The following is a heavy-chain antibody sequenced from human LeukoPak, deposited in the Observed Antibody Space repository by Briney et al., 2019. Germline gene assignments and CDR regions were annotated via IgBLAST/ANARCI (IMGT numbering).Heavy chain of an antibody. CDR2: ISGSGGST. V-gene: IGHV3-23*01. D-gene: IGHD6-6*01. CDR3: ANLASSIAARQSLYFDY. Sequence: GGSLRLSCAASGFTFSSYAMSWVRQAPGKGLEWVSAISGSGGSTYYADSVKGRFTISRVNSKNTLYLQMNSLRAEDTAVYYCANLASSIAARQSLYFDYWGQGTLVTVSS. J-gene: IGHJ4*02. CDR1: GFTFSSYA.